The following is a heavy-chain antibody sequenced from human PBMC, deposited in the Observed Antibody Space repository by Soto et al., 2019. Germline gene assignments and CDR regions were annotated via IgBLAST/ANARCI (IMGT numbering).Heavy chain of an antibody. V-gene: IGHV3-30*18. CDR1: GFTFSSYG. Sequence: QVQLVESGGGVVQPGRSLRLSCAASGFTFSSYGMHWVRQAPGKGLEWVAVISYDGSNKYYADSVKGRFTISRDNSKNTLYLQMNSLIAEDTAVYYWAKDLYSYARRDYYFDYWGQGTLVTVSS. J-gene: IGHJ4*02. CDR2: ISYDGSNK. CDR3: AKDLYSYARRDYYFDY. D-gene: IGHD5-18*01.